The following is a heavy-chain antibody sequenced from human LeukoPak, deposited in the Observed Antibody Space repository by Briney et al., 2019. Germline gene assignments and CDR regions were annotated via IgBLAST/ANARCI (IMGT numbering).Heavy chain of an antibody. V-gene: IGHV1-18*01. D-gene: IGHD1-26*01. CDR2: VSPYNDNK. J-gene: IGHJ4*02. Sequence: GASVKVSCKASGYTFSSYDLSWVRQSAGQGLEWMGWVSPYNDNKRYPQKFQGRVTMTTDTSTTTAYMELRSLRSDDTAVYYCARVPPYSGSYFYFDYWGQGTLVTVSS. CDR3: ARVPPYSGSYFYFDY. CDR1: GYTFSSYD.